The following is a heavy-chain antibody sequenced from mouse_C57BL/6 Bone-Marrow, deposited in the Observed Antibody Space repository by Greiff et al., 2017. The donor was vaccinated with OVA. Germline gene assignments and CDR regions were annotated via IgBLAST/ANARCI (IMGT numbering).Heavy chain of an antibody. CDR1: GYAFSSSW. J-gene: IGHJ2*01. V-gene: IGHV1-82*01. Sequence: QVQLKESGPELVKPGASVKISCKASGYAFSSSWMNWVKQRPGKGLEWIGRIYPGDGDTNYNGKFKGKATLTADKSSSTAYLQLSSLTSEDSAVYFCARIYGSSDYWGQGTTLTVSS. CDR2: IYPGDGDT. D-gene: IGHD1-1*01. CDR3: ARIYGSSDY.